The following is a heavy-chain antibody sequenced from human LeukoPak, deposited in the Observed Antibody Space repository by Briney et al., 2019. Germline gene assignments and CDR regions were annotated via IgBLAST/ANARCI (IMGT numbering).Heavy chain of an antibody. Sequence: PGGSLRLSCAASEFTVSTNYMSWVRQAPGKGLEWVSLIYSTGGKYYADSVKGGFTISRDNSKRTLYLQMNSLRGEDTAVYYCARGSDGWFAFDYWGRGILVTVSS. J-gene: IGHJ4*02. V-gene: IGHV3-66*01. CDR1: EFTVSTNY. CDR2: IYSTGGK. CDR3: ARGSDGWFAFDY. D-gene: IGHD6-19*01.